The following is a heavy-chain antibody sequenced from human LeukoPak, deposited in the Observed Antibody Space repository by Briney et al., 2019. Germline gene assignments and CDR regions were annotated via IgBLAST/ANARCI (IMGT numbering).Heavy chain of an antibody. CDR3: ARGYASSGWPIPYYYGMDV. Sequence: PSETLSLTCTVSGDSISSGDYYWSWIRQPPGKGLEWIGYIYYSGSTNYNPSLKSRVTISVDTSKNQFSLKLSSVTAADTAVYYCARGYASSGWPIPYYYGMDVWGQGTTVTVSS. D-gene: IGHD6-19*01. J-gene: IGHJ6*02. V-gene: IGHV4-61*08. CDR1: GDSISSGDYY. CDR2: IYYSGST.